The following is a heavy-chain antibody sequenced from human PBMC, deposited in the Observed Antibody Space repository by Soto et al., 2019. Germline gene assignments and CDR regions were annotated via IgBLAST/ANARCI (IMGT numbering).Heavy chain of an antibody. CDR3: AVPGFSPV. Sequence: EVQLVESGGGLVQPGGSLRLSCVASGFTFSNYWMHWVRQAPGKGLVWVSRINVDGSSTNYADSVKGRFTISRDNAKNTLYLQMNSLRGEDTAVYYCAVPGFSPVWGQGTMVTVSS. J-gene: IGHJ3*01. CDR2: INVDGSST. CDR1: GFTFSNYW. V-gene: IGHV3-74*01.